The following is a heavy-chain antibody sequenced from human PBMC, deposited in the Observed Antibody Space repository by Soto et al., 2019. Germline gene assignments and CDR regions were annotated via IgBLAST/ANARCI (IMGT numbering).Heavy chain of an antibody. CDR2: IGTAGDT. Sequence: EVQLVESGGGLVQPGGSLRLSCAASGFTFRSYDMHWVRQATGKGLEWVSAIGTAGDTYYPGSVKGRFTISRENAKNSLYLQMNSLRAEDTAVYYCARPLTTVTTWRSFGYWGQGTLVTVSS. CDR3: ARPLTTVTTWRSFGY. D-gene: IGHD4-17*01. J-gene: IGHJ4*02. V-gene: IGHV3-13*01. CDR1: GFTFRSYD.